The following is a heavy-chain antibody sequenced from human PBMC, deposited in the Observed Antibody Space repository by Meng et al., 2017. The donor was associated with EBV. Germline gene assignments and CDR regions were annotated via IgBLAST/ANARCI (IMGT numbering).Heavy chain of an antibody. CDR2: INPNSGGT. J-gene: IGHJ4*02. CDR3: ARVGIAVVGTGDY. V-gene: IGHV1-2*06. Sequence: LWHAGEKLRKPGSSVRLSSKAPGYTFPGYYMHWVRQAPGQGLEWMGRINPNSGGTNYAQKFQGRVTMTRDTSISTAYMELSRLRSDDTAVYYCARVGIAVVGTGDYWGQGTLVTVSS. CDR1: GYTFPGYY. D-gene: IGHD6-19*01.